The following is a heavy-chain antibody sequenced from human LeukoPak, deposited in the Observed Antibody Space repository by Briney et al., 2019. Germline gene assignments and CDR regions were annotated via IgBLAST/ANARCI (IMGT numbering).Heavy chain of an antibody. CDR3: VSWLAVNNYMDV. CDR1: GYTFTGYY. CDR2: INPNSGGT. V-gene: IGHV1-2*02. D-gene: IGHD6-19*01. J-gene: IGHJ6*03. Sequence: GASVKVSCTASGYTFTGYYMHWVRQAPGQGLEWMGWINPNSGGTNYAQKFQGRVTMTRDTSISTAYMELSRLRSDDTAVYYCVSWLAVNNYMDVWGKGTTVTISS.